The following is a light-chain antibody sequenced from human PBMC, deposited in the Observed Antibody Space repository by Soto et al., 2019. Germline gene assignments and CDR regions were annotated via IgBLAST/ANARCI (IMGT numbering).Light chain of an antibody. CDR3: QHYNNWPRT. CDR2: GAS. V-gene: IGKV3-15*01. CDR1: QSVSSN. J-gene: IGKJ1*01. Sequence: EIVMTRSPATLSVSPGERGTLSCRASQSVSSNLGWYQQKPGQAPRLLIYGASTRATGIPARFSGSGSGTEFTLTISSLQSEDFAVYYCQHYNNWPRTFGQGTKVEIK.